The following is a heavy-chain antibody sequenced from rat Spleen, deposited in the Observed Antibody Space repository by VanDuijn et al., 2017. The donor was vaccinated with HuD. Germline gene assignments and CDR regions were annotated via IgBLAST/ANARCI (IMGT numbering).Heavy chain of an antibody. J-gene: IGHJ2*01. CDR2: ISYEGSST. CDR1: GFTFSDYY. CDR3: TRGGDY. V-gene: IGHV5-22*01. Sequence: EVQLVESGGGLVQPGRSLKLSCAASGFTFSDYYMAWVRQAPKKGLEWVASISYEGSSTYYGDSVKGRFTISRDNAKSTLYRQMNSLRSEETATSYCTRGGDYWGQGVMVTVSS.